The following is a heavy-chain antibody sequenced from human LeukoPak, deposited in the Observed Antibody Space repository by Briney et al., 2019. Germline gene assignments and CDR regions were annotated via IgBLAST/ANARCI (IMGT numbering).Heavy chain of an antibody. Sequence: SETLSLTCAVYGGSFSGYYWSWTRQPPGKGLEWIGEINHSGSTNYNPSLKSRVTISVDTSKNQFSLKLSSVTAADTAVYYCASSGYCSGGSCYSGRWFDPWGQGTLVTVSS. J-gene: IGHJ5*02. D-gene: IGHD2-15*01. CDR3: ASSGYCSGGSCYSGRWFDP. CDR2: INHSGST. V-gene: IGHV4-34*01. CDR1: GGSFSGYY.